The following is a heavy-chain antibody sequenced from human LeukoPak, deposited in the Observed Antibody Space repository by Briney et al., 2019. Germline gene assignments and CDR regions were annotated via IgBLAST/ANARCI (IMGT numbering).Heavy chain of an antibody. V-gene: IGHV4-34*01. CDR2: IHHSGST. CDR1: GFTFSRYW. Sequence: GSLRLSCAASGFTFSRYWMSWVRQAPGKGLEWIGEIHHSGSTNYNPSLKSRVTISVDTSKNQFSLNLSSVTAADTAVYYCTRHGTRYYYYYMDVWGRGTTVTVSS. J-gene: IGHJ6*03. CDR3: TRHGTRYYYYYMDV.